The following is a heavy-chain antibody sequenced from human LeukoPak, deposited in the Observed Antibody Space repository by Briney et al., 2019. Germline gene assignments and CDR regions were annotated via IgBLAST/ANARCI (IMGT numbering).Heavy chain of an antibody. CDR2: INTGNGNT. CDR3: ARESIVARSPHAFDF. J-gene: IGHJ3*01. V-gene: IGHV1-3*03. CDR1: GYTFTTYA. Sequence: PEASVKVSCKASGYTFTTYAIHWVRQAPGQRLEWMGWINTGNGNTKYSQELQGRVTITRDTSTNTVHMELTSLRSEDLATYYCARESIVARSPHAFDFWGQGAMVTVSS. D-gene: IGHD5-12*01.